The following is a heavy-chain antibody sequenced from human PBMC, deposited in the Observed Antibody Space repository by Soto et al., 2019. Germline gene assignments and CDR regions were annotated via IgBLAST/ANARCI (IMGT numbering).Heavy chain of an antibody. CDR3: ARPLCSSTRCGPYFFDS. D-gene: IGHD2-2*01. CDR2: MNPDNGMT. Sequence: QVQLVQSGAEVKKPGASVKVSCKASGYTFTSNDINWVRQAPGQGPEWMGWMNPDNGMTGFAQKFQGRITMTRNTSISTAYMELSSLRSDDTAVYFCARPLCSSTRCGPYFFDSWGQGSLVTVSS. CDR1: GYTFTSND. V-gene: IGHV1-8*01. J-gene: IGHJ4*02.